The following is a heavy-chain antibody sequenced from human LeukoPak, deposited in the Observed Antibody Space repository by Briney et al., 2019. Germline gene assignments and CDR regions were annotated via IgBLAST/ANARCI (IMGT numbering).Heavy chain of an antibody. CDR1: GFIFSDYT. J-gene: IGHJ3*02. Sequence: GGSLRLSCAASGFIFSDYTMNWVRLAPGKGLEWVSSISGSSNYIYYADSVKGRFTISRGNAKNSLYLQMNSLRVEDTAVYYCARDESGDNDAFDIWGQGTMVTVSS. V-gene: IGHV3-21*01. CDR2: ISGSSNYI. CDR3: ARDESGDNDAFDI. D-gene: IGHD2-21*01.